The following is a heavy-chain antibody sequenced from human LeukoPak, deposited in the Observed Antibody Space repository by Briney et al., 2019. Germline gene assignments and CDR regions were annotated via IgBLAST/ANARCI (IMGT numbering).Heavy chain of an antibody. J-gene: IGHJ4*02. CDR3: AKDLQTAAGTRVVDY. Sequence: GASVKVSCKASGGTFSSYAMSWVRQAPGKGLEWVSAISGSGGSTYYADSVKGRFTISRDNSKNTLYLQMNSLRAEDTAVYYCAKDLQTAAGTRVVDYWGQGTLVTVSS. D-gene: IGHD6-13*01. CDR1: GGTFSSYA. CDR2: ISGSGGST. V-gene: IGHV3-23*01.